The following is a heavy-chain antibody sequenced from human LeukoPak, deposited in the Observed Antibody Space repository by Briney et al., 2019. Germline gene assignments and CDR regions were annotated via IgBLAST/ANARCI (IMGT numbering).Heavy chain of an antibody. Sequence: SETLSLTCTVSGGSISSSSYYWGWIRQPPGKGLEWIGSIYYSGSTYYNLSLKSRVTISVDTSKNQFSLKLSSVTAADTAVYYCARDRAGETPFDYWGQGTLVTVSS. V-gene: IGHV4-39*07. J-gene: IGHJ4*02. CDR2: IYYSGST. CDR1: GGSISSSSYY. CDR3: ARDRAGETPFDY. D-gene: IGHD3-10*01.